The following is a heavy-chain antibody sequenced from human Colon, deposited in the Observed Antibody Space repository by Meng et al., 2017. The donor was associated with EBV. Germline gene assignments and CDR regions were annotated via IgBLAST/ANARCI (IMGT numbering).Heavy chain of an antibody. J-gene: IGHJ4*02. CDR3: ASFDHIPRRNYFDY. D-gene: IGHD2-21*01. Sequence: QVLLVESRPALVQPTQPPSLTCTVSCGSMSSGNYYWSWIRQPPGKGLEWIGYIHHSGSAYYNPSLKSRVSISVDTSKNQFSLNLNSMTAADTAVYYCASFDHIPRRNYFDYWGQGTLVTVSS. CDR1: CGSMSSGNYY. CDR2: IHHSGSA. V-gene: IGHV4-30-4*01.